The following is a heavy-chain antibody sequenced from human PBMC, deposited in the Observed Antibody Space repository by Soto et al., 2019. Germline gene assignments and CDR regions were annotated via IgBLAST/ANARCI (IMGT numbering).Heavy chain of an antibody. D-gene: IGHD2-2*01. CDR1: GFTFRSYN. J-gene: IGHJ4*02. CDR2: ITDNSGTI. Sequence: PGGSLRLSCAASGFTFRSYNMNWVRQAPGKGLEWLSYITDNSGTINYADSVKGRFTTSRDNAENSLFLQMNSLRAEDTAVYYCARDKGSSSWHSFDYWGQGT. V-gene: IGHV3-48*01. CDR3: ARDKGSSSWHSFDY.